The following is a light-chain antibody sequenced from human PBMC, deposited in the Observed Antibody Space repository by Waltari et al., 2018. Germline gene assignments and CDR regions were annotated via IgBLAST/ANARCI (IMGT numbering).Light chain of an antibody. V-gene: IGKV3-20*01. CDR1: ESVSVDY. CDR2: DAS. J-gene: IGKJ1*01. CDR3: QQYGSLPWT. Sequence: IVLTQSPGTLSLSPGGRATLSCRVSESVSVDYLAWYQQKPGQAPRRRIYDASPRATGVPDRFSGSGSGTDFTLTISRLEPEEFAVYYCQQYGSLPWTFGQGTKVAIK.